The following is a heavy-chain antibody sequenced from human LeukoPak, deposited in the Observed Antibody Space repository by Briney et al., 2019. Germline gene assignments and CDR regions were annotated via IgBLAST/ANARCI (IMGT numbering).Heavy chain of an antibody. J-gene: IGHJ4*02. CDR1: GGSNISSSYY. CDR2: IYYRGST. D-gene: IGHD6-6*01. Sequence: PSETLSLTCTVSGGSNISSSYYWGWIRQPPGKGLEWIGSIYYRGSTYYNPSLRSRVTISVDTSKNQFSLKLTSVTATDTAVYYCARLIASSVDFDYWGQGTLVTVSS. V-gene: IGHV4-39*01. CDR3: ARLIASSVDFDY.